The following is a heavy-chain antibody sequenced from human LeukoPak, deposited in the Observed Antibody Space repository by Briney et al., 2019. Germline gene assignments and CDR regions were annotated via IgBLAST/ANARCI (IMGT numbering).Heavy chain of an antibody. Sequence: SETLSLTCNVYGGSMHDYFWSWIRQSPGKGLEWLGYIYSSGNAFYNPSLKSRVSISIDTSNNQLSLRLASVTAADTAVYYCASSYFGAYSLDYWGQGTLVTVSS. CDR2: IYSSGNA. CDR3: ASSYFGAYSLDY. J-gene: IGHJ4*02. D-gene: IGHD3-10*01. CDR1: GGSMHDYF. V-gene: IGHV4-59*01.